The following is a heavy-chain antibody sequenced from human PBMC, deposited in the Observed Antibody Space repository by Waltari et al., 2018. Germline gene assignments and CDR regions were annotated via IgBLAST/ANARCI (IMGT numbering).Heavy chain of an antibody. J-gene: IGHJ5*02. Sequence: QVQLQQWGAGLLKPSETLSLTCAVYGGSFSGYSWSWIRQPPGKGLEWIGEINHSGSTTYNPSLKSRVTISVDTSKNQFSLKLSSVTAADTAVYYCARHPKVLAARPRGPFDPWGQGTLVTVSS. CDR1: GGSFSGYS. D-gene: IGHD6-6*01. CDR2: INHSGST. V-gene: IGHV4-34*01. CDR3: ARHPKVLAARPRGPFDP.